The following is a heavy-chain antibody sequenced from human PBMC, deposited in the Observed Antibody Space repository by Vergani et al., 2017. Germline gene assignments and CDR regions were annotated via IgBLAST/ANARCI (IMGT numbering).Heavy chain of an antibody. Sequence: QVKLQESGPGLVKPSETLSLTCTVSGASVNPYYWSWIRQPPGKGLEWMGYVSFRGDTLYDPSVKGRMTISLNTSSNQFSLKLSSVTAADTAVYYCARTGTIFGVDRPLDVWGKGTTVTVSS. CDR2: VSFRGDT. D-gene: IGHD3-3*01. J-gene: IGHJ6*04. V-gene: IGHV4-59*02. CDR3: ARTGTIFGVDRPLDV. CDR1: GASVNPYY.